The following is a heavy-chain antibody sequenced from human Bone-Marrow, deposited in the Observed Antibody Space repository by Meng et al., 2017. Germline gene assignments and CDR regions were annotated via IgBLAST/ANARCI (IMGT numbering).Heavy chain of an antibody. J-gene: IGHJ3*02. CDR3: ARAYSGTYYAHAFDI. Sequence: GESLKISCAASGFTFRSYWMSWVRQAPGKGLECVASINEDGSDKYYVDSLKGRFAISRDDAKISVYLQMNSLRAEDTAVYYCARAYSGTYYAHAFDIWGQGTLVTVSS. CDR1: GFTFRSYW. D-gene: IGHD1-26*01. CDR2: INEDGSDK. V-gene: IGHV3-7*01.